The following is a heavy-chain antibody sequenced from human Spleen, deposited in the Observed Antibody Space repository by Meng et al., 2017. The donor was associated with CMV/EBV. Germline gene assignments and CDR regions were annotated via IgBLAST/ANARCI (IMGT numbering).Heavy chain of an antibody. J-gene: IGHJ2*01. V-gene: IGHV4-34*01. D-gene: IGHD3-3*01. CDR1: CSIRYYS. Sequence: CSIRYYSLNSIHQPPWKGLMRIGGINNVGGTIYTPTLNSRVTISDGTSKKQFSLKRSSVTAAYTAVYYCARERSRLLERRSRFLDLWGRGILVTVSS. CDR2: INNVGGT. CDR3: ARERSRLLERRSRFLDL.